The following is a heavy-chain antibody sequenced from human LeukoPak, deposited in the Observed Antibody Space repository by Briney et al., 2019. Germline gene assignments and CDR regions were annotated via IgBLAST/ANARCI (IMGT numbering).Heavy chain of an antibody. J-gene: IGHJ4*02. D-gene: IGHD5-18*01. CDR1: GYTFTGYY. Sequence: GASVKVSCKASGYTFTGYYMHWVRQAPGQGLEWMGIINPSGGSTSYAQKFQGRVTMTRDTSTSTVYMELSSLRSEDTAVYYCARDPVDTASSADSGLDYWGQGTLVIVSS. CDR2: INPSGGST. CDR3: ARDPVDTASSADSGLDY. V-gene: IGHV1-46*01.